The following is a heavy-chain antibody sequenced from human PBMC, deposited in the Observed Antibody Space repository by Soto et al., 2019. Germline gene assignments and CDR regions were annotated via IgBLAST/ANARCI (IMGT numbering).Heavy chain of an antibody. CDR1: GDSISSGAW. Sequence: QVQLQESGPGLVKASETLSLTCAVSGDSISSGAWWSWVRQSPGKGLQWIGEIYHSGNTRNNPSLKSQVTMSVDKSNNQFSLNLMSVTAADTATYYCARDSRTGCSSTDCYRSWGRGILVTVSS. J-gene: IGHJ5*02. V-gene: IGHV4-4*02. CDR3: ARDSRTGCSSTDCYRS. D-gene: IGHD2-2*01. CDR2: IYHSGNT.